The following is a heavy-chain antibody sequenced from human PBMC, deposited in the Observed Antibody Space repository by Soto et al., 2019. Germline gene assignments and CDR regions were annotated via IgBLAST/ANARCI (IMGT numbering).Heavy chain of an antibody. J-gene: IGHJ4*02. CDR2: FDPEDGET. CDR1: GYPLTELS. D-gene: IGHD1-1*01. Sequence: ASVKVSCKVSGYPLTELSMHWVRQAPGKGLEWMGGFDPEDGETIYAQKFQGRVIMIEDTSADTAYMELRSLRSEDTAMYYCTTDCQQLGSLYWGQGTLVNVSS. V-gene: IGHV1-24*01. CDR3: TTDCQQLGSLY.